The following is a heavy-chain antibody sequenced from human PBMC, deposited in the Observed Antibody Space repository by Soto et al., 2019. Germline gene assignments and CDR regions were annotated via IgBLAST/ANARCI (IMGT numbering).Heavy chain of an antibody. CDR3: ARLRSIVVVGNWFDP. V-gene: IGHV5-51*01. D-gene: IGHD2-2*01. J-gene: IGHJ5*02. Sequence: GESLKISCKGSGYSFTSYWIVWVRQMPGKGLEWMGIIYPGDSDTRYSPSFQGQVTISADKSISTAYLQWSSLKASDTAMYYCARLRSIVVVGNWFDPWGQGTLVTVSS. CDR2: IYPGDSDT. CDR1: GYSFTSYW.